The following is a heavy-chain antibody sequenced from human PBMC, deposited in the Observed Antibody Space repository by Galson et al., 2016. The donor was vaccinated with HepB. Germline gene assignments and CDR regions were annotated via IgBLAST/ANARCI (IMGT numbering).Heavy chain of an antibody. CDR2: INAGNGNT. V-gene: IGHV1-3*01. CDR3: AGEGQLLWFGAFKYYFDY. D-gene: IGHD3-10*01. Sequence: SVKVSCKASGYTFTNYAIHWVRQAPGQRLEWMGWINAGNGNTNYSPKFQGRVTITRDTSASTAFMELRSLRSEDTAVYYCAGEGQLLWFGAFKYYFDYWGQGTLVTVSS. CDR1: GYTFTNYA. J-gene: IGHJ4*02.